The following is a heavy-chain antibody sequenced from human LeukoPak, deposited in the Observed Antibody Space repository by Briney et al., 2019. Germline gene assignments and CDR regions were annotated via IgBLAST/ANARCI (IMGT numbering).Heavy chain of an antibody. CDR2: ISGSGDYT. D-gene: IGHD3-10*01. CDR1: GFTFSSHG. CDR3: AKVTYGSGAYGAFDS. V-gene: IGHV3-23*01. J-gene: IGHJ4*02. Sequence: GGSLRLSCAASGFTFSSHGMSWVRQAPGKGLEWVSTISGSGDYTYYADSVKGRFTISRDNSKNTLYLQMNSLRAEDTAVYYCAKVTYGSGAYGAFDSWGQGTLVTVSS.